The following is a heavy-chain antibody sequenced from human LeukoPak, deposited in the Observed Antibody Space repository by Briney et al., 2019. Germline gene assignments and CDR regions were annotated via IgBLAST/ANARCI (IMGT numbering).Heavy chain of an antibody. CDR1: GGSFSGYY. CDR3: ARGVLMVYAIHYYYGMDV. CDR2: INHSGST. V-gene: IGHV4-34*01. D-gene: IGHD2-8*01. J-gene: IGHJ6*02. Sequence: SETLSLTCAVYGGSFSGYYWSWIRQPPGKGLEWIGEINHSGSTNYNPSFKSRVTISVDTSKNQFSLKLSSVTAADTAVYYCARGVLMVYAIHYYYGMDVCGQGTTVTVSS.